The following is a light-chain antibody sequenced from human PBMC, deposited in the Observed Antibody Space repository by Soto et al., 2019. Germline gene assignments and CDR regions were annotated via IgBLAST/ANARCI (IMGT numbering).Light chain of an antibody. Sequence: EIVMTQSPATLSVSPGERATLSCRASQSVSSNLAWYQQKPGQAPRLLIYRASTRATGIPARFSGSGSGTEFTLTISSVQSEDFAVSYWQQYNNWPRTFGQGTKVEIK. CDR3: QQYNNWPRT. CDR1: QSVSSN. V-gene: IGKV3-15*01. CDR2: RAS. J-gene: IGKJ1*01.